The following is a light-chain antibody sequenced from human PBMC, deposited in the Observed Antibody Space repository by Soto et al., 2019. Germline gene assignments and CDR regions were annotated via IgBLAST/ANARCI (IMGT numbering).Light chain of an antibody. CDR1: QDVSRY. V-gene: IGKV1-9*01. CDR2: GAS. CDR3: QQLRMYPST. J-gene: IGKJ4*01. Sequence: QLTQSPSSLSASVGDRVTITCRASQDVSRYLAWYQQKAGKAPKLLIYGASTLQSGVPSRFSGFGSGTEFTLTISSLQPEDFATYYCQQLRMYPSTFGGGTKVEIK.